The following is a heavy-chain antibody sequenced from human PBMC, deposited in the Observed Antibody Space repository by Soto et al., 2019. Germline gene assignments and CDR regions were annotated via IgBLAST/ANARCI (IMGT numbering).Heavy chain of an antibody. V-gene: IGHV4-59*01. Sequence: SETLSLTCTGAGGSISSYYWSWIRQPPGKGLEWIGYIYYTGSTNYNPSLESRVTISLDTSKNQFSLNLRSVTAADTAVYYCARDLISIPGDVWGKGTTVTVSS. J-gene: IGHJ6*04. CDR1: GGSISSYY. CDR2: IYYTGST. CDR3: ARDLISIPGDV. D-gene: IGHD2-21*01.